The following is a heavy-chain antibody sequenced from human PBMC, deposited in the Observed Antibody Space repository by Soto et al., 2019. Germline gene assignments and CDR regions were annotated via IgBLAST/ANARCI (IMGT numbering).Heavy chain of an antibody. CDR3: ARDLSQ. J-gene: IGHJ1*01. Sequence: DVHLVESGGGLVQPGGSLRLSCAVSGFPFSTYAMHWVRQAPGKGLEWISYINSDSTTTFHADSVKGRFTVSRDNAKNSLFMQMRSLRNEDTAVYYCARDLSQWGQGTLVTVSS. CDR1: GFPFSTYA. CDR2: INSDSTTT. V-gene: IGHV3-48*02.